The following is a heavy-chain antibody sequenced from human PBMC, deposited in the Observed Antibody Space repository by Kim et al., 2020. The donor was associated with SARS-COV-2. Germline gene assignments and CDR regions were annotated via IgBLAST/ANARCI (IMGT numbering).Heavy chain of an antibody. CDR2: IYTSGST. Sequence: SETLSLTCTVSGGSISSGSYYWSWIRQPAGKGLEWIGRIYTSGSTNYNPSLKSRVTISVDTSKNQFSLKLSSVTAADTAVYYCARGFIDYVWGSYRYLDYWGQGTLVTVSS. CDR3: ARGFIDYVWGSYRYLDY. J-gene: IGHJ4*02. CDR1: GGSISSGSYY. V-gene: IGHV4-61*02. D-gene: IGHD3-16*02.